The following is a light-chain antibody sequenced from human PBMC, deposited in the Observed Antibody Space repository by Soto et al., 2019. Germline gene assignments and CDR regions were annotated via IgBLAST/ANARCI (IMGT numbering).Light chain of an antibody. Sequence: LSASVDHRVTITNWASQAISSHLAWYQQKPGKAPKLLVYVASTLQSGVPSRFSGSGSGTDFSLSINSLQPEDFATYYRQQLNSYRLTSGGGTKVDI. CDR1: QAISSH. CDR3: QQLNSYRLT. CDR2: VAS. J-gene: IGKJ4*01. V-gene: IGKV1-9*01.